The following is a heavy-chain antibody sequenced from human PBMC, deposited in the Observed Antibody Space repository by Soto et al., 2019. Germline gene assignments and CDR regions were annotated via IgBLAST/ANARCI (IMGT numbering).Heavy chain of an antibody. CDR2: IYSSGAT. CDR1: GFTVSNTY. D-gene: IGHD2-21*02. Sequence: EVQLVESGGGLVQPGGSLRLSCAASGFTVSNTYMSWVRQAPGKGLEWVSVIYSSGATYYADSVKGRFTFSRDNSKNTLFLQMNRLRVDDSAVYYCARAGCGGDCYSDSWGQGTLVTVSS. J-gene: IGHJ4*02. CDR3: ARAGCGGDCYSDS. V-gene: IGHV3-66*01.